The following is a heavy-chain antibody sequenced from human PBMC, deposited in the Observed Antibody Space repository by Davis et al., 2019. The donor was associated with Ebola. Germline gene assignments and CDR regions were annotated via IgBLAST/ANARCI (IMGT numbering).Heavy chain of an antibody. J-gene: IGHJ4*02. D-gene: IGHD1-14*01. Sequence: GESLKISCAASGFPFSSYAMSWVRQAPGKGLEWVSVISGSGGSTYYAESVKGRFTISRDNSKNTLYLQMNSLRAEDTAVYYCAKAPLSTGRVFFDYWGQGTLVTVSS. CDR2: ISGSGGST. CDR1: GFPFSSYA. V-gene: IGHV3-23*01. CDR3: AKAPLSTGRVFFDY.